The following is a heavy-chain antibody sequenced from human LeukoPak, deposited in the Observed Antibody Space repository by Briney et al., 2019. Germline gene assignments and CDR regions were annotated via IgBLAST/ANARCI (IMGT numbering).Heavy chain of an antibody. V-gene: IGHV1-3*03. J-gene: IGHJ4*02. Sequence: ASVKVSCKASGYTFTSHAMHWVRQAPGQRLEWMGWINAGNGNTKYSQEFQGRVTITRDTSASTAYMELSSLRSEDMAVYYCARAPMVRGVTLYYFDYWGQGTLVTVSS. D-gene: IGHD3-10*01. CDR2: INAGNGNT. CDR1: GYTFTSHA. CDR3: ARAPMVRGVTLYYFDY.